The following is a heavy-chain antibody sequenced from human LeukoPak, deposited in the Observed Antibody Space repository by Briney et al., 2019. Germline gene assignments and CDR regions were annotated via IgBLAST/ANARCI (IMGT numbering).Heavy chain of an antibody. Sequence: GGSLRLSCAVSGFSLSSYWMTWLRQAPGKGLEWVANIKQDGSKQSYVDSVEGRFTISRDNARNTLYLQINTLRAEDTAVYYCARDLSPRGLDSVWYDAFDIWGQGTRVIASS. V-gene: IGHV3-7*04. D-gene: IGHD3-16*01. CDR2: IKQDGSKQ. J-gene: IGHJ3*02. CDR3: ARDLSPRGLDSVWYDAFDI. CDR1: GFSLSSYW.